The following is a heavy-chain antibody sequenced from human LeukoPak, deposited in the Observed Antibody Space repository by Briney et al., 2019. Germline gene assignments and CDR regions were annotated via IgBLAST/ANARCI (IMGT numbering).Heavy chain of an antibody. J-gene: IGHJ4*02. CDR3: ARFRYFDWVFGETDY. V-gene: IGHV1-18*01. CDR2: ISAYNGNT. CDR1: GYTFTSYG. D-gene: IGHD3-9*01. Sequence: EASVKVSCKASGYTFTSYGISWVRQAPGQGLEWMGWISAYNGNTNYAQKLQGRVTMTTDTSTSTAYMELRSLRSDDTAAYYCARFRYFDWVFGETDYWGQGTLVTVSS.